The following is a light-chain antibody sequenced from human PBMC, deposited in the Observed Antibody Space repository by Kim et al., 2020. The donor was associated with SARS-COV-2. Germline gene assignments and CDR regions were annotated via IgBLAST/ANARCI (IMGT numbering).Light chain of an antibody. Sequence: GDGVTITCRASQSINRWLAWYQQKPGKAPKLLIFDASSLKSGVPSRLSGSGSGTEFTLTISSLQPDDFATYYCQQYDSHSYTFGPGTKLEIK. CDR2: DAS. CDR3: QQYDSHSYT. J-gene: IGKJ2*01. CDR1: QSINRW. V-gene: IGKV1-5*01.